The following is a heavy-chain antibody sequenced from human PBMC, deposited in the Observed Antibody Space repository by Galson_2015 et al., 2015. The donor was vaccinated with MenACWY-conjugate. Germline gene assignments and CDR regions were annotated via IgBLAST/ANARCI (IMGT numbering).Heavy chain of an antibody. J-gene: IGHJ4*02. CDR2: IHYGGNS. D-gene: IGHD2-2*01. CDR3: ARYCSSTSCPFDY. V-gene: IGHV4-30-4*01. CDR1: GGSLGSGPCF. Sequence: PLSLTCNVSGGSLGSGPCFWGWLRPPPGRGLEWIAYIHYGGNSYYNPSLKSRVSITIDTSKNQFSLQLTSVTAADTAVYYCARYCSSTSCPFDYWGQGALVTVSS.